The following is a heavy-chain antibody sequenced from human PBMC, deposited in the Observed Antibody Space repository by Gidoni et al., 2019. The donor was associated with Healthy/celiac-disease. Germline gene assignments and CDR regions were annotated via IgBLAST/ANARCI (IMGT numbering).Heavy chain of an antibody. CDR1: GYPLTELS. V-gene: IGHV1-24*01. J-gene: IGHJ4*02. D-gene: IGHD5-12*01. Sequence: QVQLVQSGAAVKKPGASVTVSCKVSGYPLTELSMHWVRQAPGKGLEWMGGFDPEDGETIYAQKFQGRVTMTEDTSTDTAYMELSSLRSGDTAVYYCATGPGVAWAFDYWGQGTLVTVSS. CDR3: ATGPGVAWAFDY. CDR2: FDPEDGET.